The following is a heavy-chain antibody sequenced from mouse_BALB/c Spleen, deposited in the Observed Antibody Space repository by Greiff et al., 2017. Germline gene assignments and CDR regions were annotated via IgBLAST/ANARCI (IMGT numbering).Heavy chain of an antibody. Sequence: VKLMESGPGLVQPSQSLSITCTVSGFSLTSYGVHWVRQSPGKGLEWLGVIWSGGSTDYNAAFISRLSISKDNSKSQVFFKMNSLQANDTAIYYCARGVRYYYAMDYWGQGTSVTVSS. CDR1: GFSLTSYG. V-gene: IGHV2-2*02. CDR3: ARGVRYYYAMDY. CDR2: IWSGGST. J-gene: IGHJ4*01.